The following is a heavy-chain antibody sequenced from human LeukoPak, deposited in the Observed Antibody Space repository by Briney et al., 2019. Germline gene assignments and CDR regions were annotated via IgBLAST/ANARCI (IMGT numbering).Heavy chain of an antibody. CDR3: AKDVVLVGYYYYGMDV. V-gene: IGHV3-30*18. CDR1: GFTLSTYG. Sequence: GRSLRLSCAASGFTLSTYGMHWVRQAPGKGLEWVAVISYDGSNKYYVDSVKGRFTISRDNSKNTLYLQMNSLRAEDTAVYYCAKDVVLVGYYYYGMDVWGQGTTVTVSS. J-gene: IGHJ6*02. D-gene: IGHD2-8*01. CDR2: ISYDGSNK.